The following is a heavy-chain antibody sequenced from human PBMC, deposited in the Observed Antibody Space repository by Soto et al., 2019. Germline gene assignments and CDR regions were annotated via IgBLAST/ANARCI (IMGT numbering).Heavy chain of an antibody. Sequence: PGGSLRLSCAASGFTFSSYGMHWVRQAPGKGLEWVAVISYDGSNKYYADSVKGRFTISRDNSKNTLYLQMNSLRAEDTAVYYCAKDRFVMDVWGQGTTVTVSS. J-gene: IGHJ6*02. CDR2: ISYDGSNK. CDR1: GFTFSSYG. D-gene: IGHD3-10*01. V-gene: IGHV3-30*18. CDR3: AKDRFVMDV.